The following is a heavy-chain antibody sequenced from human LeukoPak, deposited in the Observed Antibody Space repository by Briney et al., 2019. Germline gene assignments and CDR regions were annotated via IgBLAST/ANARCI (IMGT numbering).Heavy chain of an antibody. Sequence: GGSLRLSCAASGFTFDDYAMHWVRQAPGKGLEWVSGISWNSGSIGYANSVKGRFTISRDNAKNSLYLQMNSLRAEDTALYYCAKATPLSYYYDSSGYRRWYFDYWGQGTLVTVSS. CDR3: AKATPLSYYYDSSGYRRWYFDY. V-gene: IGHV3-9*01. CDR1: GFTFDDYA. D-gene: IGHD3-22*01. J-gene: IGHJ4*02. CDR2: ISWNSGSI.